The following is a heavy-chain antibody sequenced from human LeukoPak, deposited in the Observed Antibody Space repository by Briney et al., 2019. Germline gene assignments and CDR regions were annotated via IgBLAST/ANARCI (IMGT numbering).Heavy chain of an antibody. CDR3: ANVVGGY. J-gene: IGHJ4*02. CDR2: ISKTGGRT. CDR1: GITFSTIG. V-gene: IGHV3-23*01. D-gene: IGHD2-21*01. Sequence: PGRSLRLSCAVSGITFSTIGASWVRLAPQKGLEWVSIISKTGGRTFSADSVKGRFTISRDNSKNTPSREMNRLRAEDTAISYCANVVGGYWGQGTLVSVSS.